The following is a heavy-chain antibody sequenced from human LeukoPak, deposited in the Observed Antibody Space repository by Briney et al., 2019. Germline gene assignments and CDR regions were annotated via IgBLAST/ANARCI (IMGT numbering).Heavy chain of an antibody. J-gene: IGHJ5*01. CDR1: GFTFSSYG. Sequence: GGSLRLSCAASGFTFSSYGMHWVRQAPGKGLEWVAVISYDGSNKYYADSVKGRFTISRDNSKNTLYLQMNSLKVEDTAIYYCARDNWIDCWGQGTLVTVSS. CDR2: ISYDGSNK. V-gene: IGHV3-30*03. CDR3: ARDNWIDC.